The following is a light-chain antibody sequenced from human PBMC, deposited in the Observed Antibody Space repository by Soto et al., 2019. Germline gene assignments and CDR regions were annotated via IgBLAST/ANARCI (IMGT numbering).Light chain of an antibody. Sequence: QSVLTQPPSVSAAPGQKVTISCSGSRSNIENNYVSWYQQLPGTAPKILIYDNNKRPSGIPDRFSGSKSGTSATLDITGLQTGDEADYYCGTWDTSLSSGVFGGGTKLTVL. CDR1: RSNIENNY. CDR2: DNN. J-gene: IGLJ2*01. CDR3: GTWDTSLSSGV. V-gene: IGLV1-51*01.